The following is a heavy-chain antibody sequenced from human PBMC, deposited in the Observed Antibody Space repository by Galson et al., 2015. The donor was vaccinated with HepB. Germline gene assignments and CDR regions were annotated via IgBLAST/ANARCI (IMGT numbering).Heavy chain of an antibody. J-gene: IGHJ3*02. D-gene: IGHD3-16*01. V-gene: IGHV3-13*01. CDR1: GFTFSSYD. Sequence: SLRLSCAASGFTFSSYDMHWVRQATGKGLEWVSAIGTAGDTYYPGSVKGRFTISRENAKNSLYLQMNSLRAGDTAVYYCARVGLNGAFDIWGQGTMVTVSS. CDR2: IGTAGDT. CDR3: ARVGLNGAFDI.